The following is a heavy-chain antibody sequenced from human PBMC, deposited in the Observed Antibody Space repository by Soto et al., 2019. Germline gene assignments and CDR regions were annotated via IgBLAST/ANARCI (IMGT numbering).Heavy chain of an antibody. V-gene: IGHV3-33*01. CDR2: IWYDGSNK. CDR3: ARDTVVAAGFDY. J-gene: IGHJ4*02. Sequence: QVQLVESGGGVVQPGRSLRLSCAASGFTFSSYGMHWVRQAPGKGLEWVAVIWYDGSNKYYADSVKGRFTISRDNSKNTLYLQMNSLRAEDPAVYYCARDTVVAAGFDYWGQGTLVTVSS. D-gene: IGHD6-13*01. CDR1: GFTFSSYG.